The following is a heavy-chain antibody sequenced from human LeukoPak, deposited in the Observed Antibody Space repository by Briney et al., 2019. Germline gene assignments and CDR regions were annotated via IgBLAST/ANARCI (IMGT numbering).Heavy chain of an antibody. CDR2: IYYSGST. Sequence: SETLSLTCTVSGGSISSGGYYWSWIRQHPGKGLEWIGYIYYSGSTYYNPSLKSRVTISVDTSKNQFSLKLSSVTAADTAVYYCARLTVAGFYYFDYWGQGTLVTVSS. D-gene: IGHD6-19*01. V-gene: IGHV4-31*03. CDR3: ARLTVAGFYYFDY. CDR1: GGSISSGGYY. J-gene: IGHJ4*02.